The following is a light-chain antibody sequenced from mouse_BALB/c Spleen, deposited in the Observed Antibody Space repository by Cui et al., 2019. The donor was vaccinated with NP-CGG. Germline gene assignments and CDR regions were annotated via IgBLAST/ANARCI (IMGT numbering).Light chain of an antibody. CDR3: ALWYSNHWV. Sequence: QTVVTQEYALTTSPGETVTLTCRSSTGAVTTSNYANWVQEKPDHLFTGLIGGTNNRAPGVPARFSGSLIGDKAALTITWAQTEDEAIYFCALWYSNHWVFGGGTKLTVL. CDR1: TGAVTTSNY. J-gene: IGLJ1*01. CDR2: GTN. V-gene: IGLV1*01.